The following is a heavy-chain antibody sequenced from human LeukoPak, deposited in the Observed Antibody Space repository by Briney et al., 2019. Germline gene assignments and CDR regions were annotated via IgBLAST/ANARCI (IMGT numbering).Heavy chain of an antibody. CDR3: ARAYYGSGSYLNWFDP. CDR1: GYTFTSYD. J-gene: IGHJ5*02. CDR2: MNPNSGNT. Sequence: ASVKVSCKASGYTFTSYDINWVRQATGQGLEWMGWMNPNSGNTGYAQKFQGRVTITRNTSISRAYMELSSLRSEDTAVYYCARAYYGSGSYLNWFDPWGQGTLVTVSS. D-gene: IGHD3-10*01. V-gene: IGHV1-8*03.